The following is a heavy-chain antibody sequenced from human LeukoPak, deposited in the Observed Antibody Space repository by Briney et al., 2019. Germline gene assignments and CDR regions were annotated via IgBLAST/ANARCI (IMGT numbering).Heavy chain of an antibody. CDR3: AKGNQYYDFWSSHPY. V-gene: IGHV3-30*18. CDR1: GFTFNSYG. J-gene: IGHJ4*02. CDR2: ISYDGSNK. Sequence: PGGSLRLSCVASGFTFNSYGMHGVRQAPSKGLEWVAVISYDGSNKYYADSVKGRFTISRDNSKNTLYLQMNSLRAEDTAVYYCAKGNQYYDFWSSHPYWGQGTLVTVSS. D-gene: IGHD3/OR15-3a*01.